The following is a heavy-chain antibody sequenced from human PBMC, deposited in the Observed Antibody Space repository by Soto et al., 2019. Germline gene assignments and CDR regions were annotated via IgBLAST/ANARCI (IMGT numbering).Heavy chain of an antibody. J-gene: IGHJ3*02. CDR2: ISSSSSYI. V-gene: IGHV3-21*01. CDR1: GFTFSSYS. D-gene: IGHD3-9*01. Sequence: EVQLVESGGGLVKPGGSLRLSCAASGFTFSSYSMNWVRQAPGKGLEWVSSISSSSSYIYYADSVKGRFTISRDNAKNSLYLQMNSLRAEDTAVYYCARDDDILPGWGDAFDIWGQGTMVTVSS. CDR3: ARDDDILPGWGDAFDI.